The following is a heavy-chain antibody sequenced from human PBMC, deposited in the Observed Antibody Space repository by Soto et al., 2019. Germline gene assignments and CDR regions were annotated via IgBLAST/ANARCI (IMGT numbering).Heavy chain of an antibody. CDR1: GFTFSSYA. Sequence: GGSLRLSCAASGFTFSSYAMHWVRQAPGKGLEWVAVISYDGSNKYYADSVKGRFTISRDNSKNTLYLQMNSLRAEDTAVYYCARAFSSYYGSGSYKTKNWFDPWGQGTLVTVSS. J-gene: IGHJ5*02. CDR2: ISYDGSNK. V-gene: IGHV3-30-3*01. CDR3: ARAFSSYYGSGSYKTKNWFDP. D-gene: IGHD3-10*01.